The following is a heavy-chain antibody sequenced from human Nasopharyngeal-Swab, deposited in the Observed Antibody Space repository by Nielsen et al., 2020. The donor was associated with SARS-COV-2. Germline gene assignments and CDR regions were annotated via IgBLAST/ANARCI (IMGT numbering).Heavy chain of an antibody. J-gene: IGHJ5*02. CDR2: IYWDDDR. D-gene: IGHD3-9*01. Sequence: MRQCPGKALEWLALIYWDDDRRYSPSLKSRLTITKDTSKNRVVLTMTNMDPVDTATYYCAHSADYDILTGPWGQGTLVTVSS. CDR3: AHSADYDILTGP. V-gene: IGHV2-5*02.